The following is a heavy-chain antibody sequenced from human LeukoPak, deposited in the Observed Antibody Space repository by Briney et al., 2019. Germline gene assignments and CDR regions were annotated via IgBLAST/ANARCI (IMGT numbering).Heavy chain of an antibody. D-gene: IGHD2-15*01. Sequence: SKTLSLTCAVSGGSISSGGYSWSWIRQPPGKGLEWIGYIYHSGSTYYNPSLKSRVTISVDTSKNQFSLRLTSVTAADTAVYYCARRDCGGGSCYFDYWGQGTLVTVSS. V-gene: IGHV4-30-2*01. CDR2: IYHSGST. CDR1: GGSISSGGYS. J-gene: IGHJ4*02. CDR3: ARRDCGGGSCYFDY.